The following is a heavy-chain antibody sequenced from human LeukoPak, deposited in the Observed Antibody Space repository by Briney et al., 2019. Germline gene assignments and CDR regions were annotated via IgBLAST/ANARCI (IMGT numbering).Heavy chain of an antibody. J-gene: IGHJ4*02. CDR3: AKDLGPTAMALYYFDY. D-gene: IGHD5-18*01. V-gene: IGHV3-7*01. Sequence: GGSLRLSCATSGFTFSSYWMNWFRQAPGKGLEWVANIKQDGSEKYYVDSVKGRFTISRDNAKNSLYLQMNSLRAEDTAVYYCAKDLGPTAMALYYFDYWGQGTLVTVSS. CDR1: GFTFSSYW. CDR2: IKQDGSEK.